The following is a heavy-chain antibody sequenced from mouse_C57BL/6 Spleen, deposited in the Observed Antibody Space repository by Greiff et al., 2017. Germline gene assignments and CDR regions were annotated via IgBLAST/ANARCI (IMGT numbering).Heavy chain of an antibody. D-gene: IGHD2-5*01. J-gene: IGHJ4*01. CDR3: ARRSNYPYAMDY. V-gene: IGHV1-19*01. Sequence: EVQLQEPGPVLVKPGASVTMSCKASGYTFTDYYMNWVKQSHGKSLEWIGVINPYNGGTSYNQKFKGKATLTVDKSSSTAYMELNSLTSEDSAVYYCARRSNYPYAMDYWGQGTSVTVSS. CDR2: INPYNGGT. CDR1: GYTFTDYY.